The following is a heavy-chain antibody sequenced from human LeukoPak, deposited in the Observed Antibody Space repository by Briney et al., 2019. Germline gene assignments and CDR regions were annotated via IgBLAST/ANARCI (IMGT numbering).Heavy chain of an antibody. CDR1: GDSVSTNSAA. J-gene: IGHJ4*02. Sequence: SQTLSLTCAISGDSVSTNSAAWTCIRQSPSRGLEWLGRTYYRSKWYYDFAVSVKSRITINPDTSKNQFSLQLNSVTPEDTAVYYCAREAFPGFDYWGQGTLVTVSS. CDR2: TYYRSKWYY. V-gene: IGHV6-1*01. CDR3: AREAFPGFDY.